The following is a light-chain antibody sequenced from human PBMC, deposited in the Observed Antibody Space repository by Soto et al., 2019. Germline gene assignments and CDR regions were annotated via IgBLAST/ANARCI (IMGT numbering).Light chain of an antibody. J-gene: IGLJ1*01. CDR3: SSYTSSSTYV. Sequence: QSALTQPASVSGSPGQSITISCTGTSSDVGGYNYVSWYQQHPDKAPKLMIYEVSNRPSGVSNRFSGSKSGNTASLTISGLQAEDVADYYCSSYTSSSTYVFGSGTKVTVL. CDR1: SSDVGGYNY. CDR2: EVS. V-gene: IGLV2-14*01.